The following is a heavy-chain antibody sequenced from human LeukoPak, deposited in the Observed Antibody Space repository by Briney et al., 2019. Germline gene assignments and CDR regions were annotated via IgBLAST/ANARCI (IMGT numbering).Heavy chain of an antibody. CDR1: GASITSSY. D-gene: IGHD3-22*01. CDR3: VRGDYDDRGYSNAFDI. Sequence: SETLSLTCTVSGASITSSYWSWIRQPPGERVEWIGFIYYNGNTNSNPSLKSRVTISADTSKNQFSLKLTSVTAADTAVYYCVRGDYDDRGYSNAFDIWGQGTMVTVSS. V-gene: IGHV4-59*01. J-gene: IGHJ3*02. CDR2: IYYNGNT.